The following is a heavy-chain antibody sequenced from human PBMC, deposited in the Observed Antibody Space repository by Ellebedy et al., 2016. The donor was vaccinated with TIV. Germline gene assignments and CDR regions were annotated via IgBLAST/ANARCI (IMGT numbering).Heavy chain of an antibody. CDR1: GYTFTRYV. CDR3: ARGSAEGSAFDY. Sequence: AASVKVSCKTSGYTFTRYVIHWVRQAPGQRLEWMGWINAGNGKTKYSEKFQGRVTITGDTPASTAYMDLSSLTSEDTAVYYCARGSAEGSAFDYWGQGTLVTVSS. J-gene: IGHJ4*02. V-gene: IGHV1-3*01. D-gene: IGHD3-10*01. CDR2: INAGNGKT.